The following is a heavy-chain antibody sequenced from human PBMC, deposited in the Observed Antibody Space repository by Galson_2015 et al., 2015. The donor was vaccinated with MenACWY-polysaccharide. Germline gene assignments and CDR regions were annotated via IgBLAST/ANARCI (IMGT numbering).Heavy chain of an antibody. CDR1: GDSVSSNPAS. CDR3: ARDRGRHSHGPPYYFDF. J-gene: IGHJ4*02. Sequence: CAISGDSVSSNPASWNWIRQSPSRGLEWLGRTYYRSQWYTEYAVSVKSRISIDADASQNQFSLQLNSVTPDDTAVYYCARDRGRHSHGPPYYFDFWGQGTLVTVSS. V-gene: IGHV6-1*01. CDR2: TYYRSQWYT. D-gene: IGHD5-24*01.